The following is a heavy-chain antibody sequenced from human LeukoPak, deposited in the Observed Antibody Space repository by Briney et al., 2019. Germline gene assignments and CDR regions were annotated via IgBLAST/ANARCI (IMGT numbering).Heavy chain of an antibody. J-gene: IGHJ5*02. CDR3: ARDRTEYSSSDRGNWFDP. Sequence: ASVKVSCKASGYTFTGYYMHWVRQAPGQGLEWMGWINPNSGGTNYAQKFQGRVTMTRDTSISTAYMELSRLRSDDTAVYYCARDRTEYSSSDRGNWFDPWGQGTLVTVSS. CDR2: INPNSGGT. CDR1: GYTFTGYY. D-gene: IGHD6-6*01. V-gene: IGHV1-2*02.